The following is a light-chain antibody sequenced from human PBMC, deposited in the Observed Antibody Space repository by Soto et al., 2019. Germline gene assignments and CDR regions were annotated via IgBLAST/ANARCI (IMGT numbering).Light chain of an antibody. CDR1: QSVSSSY. CDR2: GAS. J-gene: IGKJ2*01. CDR3: QQYGSSPPYT. V-gene: IGKV3-20*01. Sequence: EIVLTQSPGTLSLSPGERATLSCRASQSVSSSYLAWYQQKPGHAPRLLIYGASSRATGIPDRFSGSGSGTDFPRTISRLEPEDFAVYYCQQYGSSPPYTFGQGTQREIK.